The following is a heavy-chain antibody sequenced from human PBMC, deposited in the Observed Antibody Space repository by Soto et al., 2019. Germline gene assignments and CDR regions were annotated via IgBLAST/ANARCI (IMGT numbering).Heavy chain of an antibody. CDR1: GFTFSSYA. Sequence: GGSLRLSCAASGFTFSSYAMHWVRQAPGKGPEWVAVISYDGSNKYYADSVKGRFTISRDNSKNTLYLQMNSLRAEDTAVYYCARDDNWNYKLDYWGQGTLVTVSS. J-gene: IGHJ4*02. V-gene: IGHV3-30*04. CDR2: ISYDGSNK. CDR3: ARDDNWNYKLDY. D-gene: IGHD1-7*01.